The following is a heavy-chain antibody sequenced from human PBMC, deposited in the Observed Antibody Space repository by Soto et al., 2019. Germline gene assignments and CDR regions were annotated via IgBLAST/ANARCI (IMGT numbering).Heavy chain of an antibody. Sequence: QVQLVESGGGVVQPGRSLRLSCAASGFTFSSYGMHWVRQAPGKGLEWVAVISYDGSNKYYADSVKGRFTISRDNSKNTLYLQMNCLRAEDTAVYYCAKDRITVLGVAEQPHYGMDVWGQGTTVTVSS. J-gene: IGHJ6*02. CDR1: GFTFSSYG. CDR3: AKDRITVLGVAEQPHYGMDV. CDR2: ISYDGSNK. D-gene: IGHD3-3*01. V-gene: IGHV3-30*18.